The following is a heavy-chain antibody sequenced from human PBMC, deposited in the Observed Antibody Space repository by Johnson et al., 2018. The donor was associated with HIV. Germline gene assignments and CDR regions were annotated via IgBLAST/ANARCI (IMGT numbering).Heavy chain of an antibody. CDR3: AKDIYGRINDAFDI. CDR1: GFTFDDYT. J-gene: IGHJ3*02. Sequence: VQLVESGGVVVQPGGSLRLSCAASGFTFDDYTMHWVRQAPGKGLEWVSLLSWDGGSTYYADSVKGRFTISRDNSKNSLYLQMNSLRAEDTALYYCAKDIYGRINDAFDIWGQGTMVTVSS. D-gene: IGHD2/OR15-2a*01. V-gene: IGHV3-43*01. CDR2: LSWDGGST.